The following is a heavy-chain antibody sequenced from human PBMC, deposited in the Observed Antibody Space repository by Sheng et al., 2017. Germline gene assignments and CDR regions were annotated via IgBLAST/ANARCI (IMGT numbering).Heavy chain of an antibody. CDR2: IIPFVGIA. D-gene: IGHD2-21*02. J-gene: IGHJ6*03. CDR3: ARVIGLETGLFYSYYMDV. Sequence: QVQLVQSGAEVKKPGSSVKVSCKASGGTFNSYAISWVRQAPGQGLEWMGGIIPFVGIANYAQRFQGRVTITADRSTSTVYMELSSLKSEDSAMYYCARVIGLETGLFYSYYMDVWGKGTTVTVSS. CDR1: GGTFNSYA. V-gene: IGHV1-69*04.